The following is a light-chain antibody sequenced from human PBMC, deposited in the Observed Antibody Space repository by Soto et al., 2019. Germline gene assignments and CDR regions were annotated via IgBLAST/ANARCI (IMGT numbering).Light chain of an antibody. V-gene: IGKV3-15*01. CDR2: GAS. J-gene: IGKJ1*01. CDR3: QQYNDWLWT. Sequence: EIVMTQFPATLSVSPGERATLSCRGSQSVSSNLAWYQQKPGQAPRLLIYGASTRATAIPARFSGSGSGTDFTLTISILQSEDFSVYFCQQYNDWLWTFGQGTKVEIK. CDR1: QSVSSN.